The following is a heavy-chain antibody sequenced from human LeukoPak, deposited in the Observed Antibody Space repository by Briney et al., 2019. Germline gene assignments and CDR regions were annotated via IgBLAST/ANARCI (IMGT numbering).Heavy chain of an antibody. CDR2: IKQDGTEK. CDR1: GFTFSSYW. Sequence: PGGSLRLSCAASGFTFSSYWMSWVHQAPGKGLEWVAIIKQDGTEKYYVDSVKGRFTISRDNAKNSLYLQMNSLRAEDTAVYYCARGVGATHSDYWGQGTLVTVSS. CDR3: ARGVGATHSDY. V-gene: IGHV3-7*04. D-gene: IGHD1-26*01. J-gene: IGHJ4*02.